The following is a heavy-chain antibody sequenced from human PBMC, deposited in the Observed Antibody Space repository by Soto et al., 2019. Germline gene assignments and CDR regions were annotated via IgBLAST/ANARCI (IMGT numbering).Heavy chain of an antibody. V-gene: IGHV3-30*18. CDR3: AKTITCGGDAHLDY. CDR1: GFTFSSYG. Sequence: QVQLVESGGGVVQPGRSLRLSCAASGFTFSSYGMHWVRQAPGKGLEWVAVISYDGSNKYYADSVKGRFTISRDNSKNTLYLQMNSLRAEDTAVYYCAKTITCGGDAHLDYWGQGTLVTVSS. J-gene: IGHJ4*02. CDR2: ISYDGSNK. D-gene: IGHD3-16*01.